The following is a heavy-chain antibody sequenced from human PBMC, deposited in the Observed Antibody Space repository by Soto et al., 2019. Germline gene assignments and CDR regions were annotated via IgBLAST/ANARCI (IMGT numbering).Heavy chain of an antibody. CDR1: GYTFTNHG. V-gene: IGHV1-18*01. D-gene: IGHD3-10*01. Sequence: QVQLVQSGAEVKKPGASVKVSCKASGYTFTNHGISWVRQAPGQGLEWLGWISGHNGNTKYAQRLQGRITMTTDTSTSTAYMALRSLKSDDTAVYYCARDLYPRAYYFDYWGQGTLVTVSS. J-gene: IGHJ4*02. CDR3: ARDLYPRAYYFDY. CDR2: ISGHNGNT.